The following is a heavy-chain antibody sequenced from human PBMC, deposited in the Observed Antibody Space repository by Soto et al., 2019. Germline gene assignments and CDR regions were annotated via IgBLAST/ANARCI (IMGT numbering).Heavy chain of an antibody. CDR1: GGSFGNSA. V-gene: IGHV1-69*13. D-gene: IGHD3-3*01. J-gene: IGHJ4*02. Sequence: SVKVSCKASGGSFGNSAINWVRQTPGQGLEWLGGFIPVYRTLNYAQKFQGRVTITADESTGTAYMTLSSLASDDTAVYYCATGVIWIGYFTVDSWGQGTRVTVSS. CDR3: ATGVIWIGYFTVDS. CDR2: FIPVYRTL.